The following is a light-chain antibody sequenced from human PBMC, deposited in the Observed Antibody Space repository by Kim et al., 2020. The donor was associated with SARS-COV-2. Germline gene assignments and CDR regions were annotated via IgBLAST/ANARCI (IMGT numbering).Light chain of an antibody. Sequence: GERATPSRRASPSVSSNYFAWYQQKPGRAPRLLIYGASSRATGIPDGFSGSGSGTDFTLTISRLEPEDFAVYYCQQYGSSPRFTFGPGTKVDIK. CDR3: QQYGSSPRFT. CDR1: PSVSSNY. CDR2: GAS. J-gene: IGKJ3*01. V-gene: IGKV3-20*01.